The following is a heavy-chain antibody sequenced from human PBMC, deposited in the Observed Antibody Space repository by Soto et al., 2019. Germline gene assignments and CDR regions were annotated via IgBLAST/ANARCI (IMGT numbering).Heavy chain of an antibody. CDR3: AHNTVPTYDS. V-gene: IGHV2-5*02. Sequence: QITLKESGPTLVKPTQTLTLTCTFSGFSLSTRGVAVGWIRQPPGKALEWLALIYWDDDKRYSPSLKSRLTIXXDTSKNHVVLTITNMDPVDTATYYCAHNTVPTYDSWGQGTLVTVSS. CDR1: GFSLSTRGVA. J-gene: IGHJ4*02. D-gene: IGHD4-17*01. CDR2: IYWDDDK.